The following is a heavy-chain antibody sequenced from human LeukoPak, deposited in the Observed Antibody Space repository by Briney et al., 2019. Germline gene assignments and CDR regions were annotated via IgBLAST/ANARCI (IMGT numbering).Heavy chain of an antibody. Sequence: SETLSLTCTVSGGSISSGGHYWSWIRQPAGKGLEYLGRIYSTGSTNYNPSLRSRVTISADTSKNHFSLKLSSVTAADTAVYYCARDQTYSGSGIYTYFDYWGQGIPVTVSS. D-gene: IGHD3-10*01. J-gene: IGHJ4*02. V-gene: IGHV4-61*02. CDR3: ARDQTYSGSGIYTYFDY. CDR1: GGSISSGGHY. CDR2: IYSTGST.